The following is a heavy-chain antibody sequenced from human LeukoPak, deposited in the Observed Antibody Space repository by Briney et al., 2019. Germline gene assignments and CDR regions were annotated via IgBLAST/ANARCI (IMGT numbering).Heavy chain of an antibody. CDR3: AKHSSLDS. J-gene: IGHJ5*01. V-gene: IGHV3-30*18. Sequence: PGGSLRLSCVVSGFTLSDYGMHWVRQAPGKGLEWVAVVSADGNNYYADSVKGRFTISRDSSKSTLYLRMYSLRAEDTAMYYCAKHSSLDSWGQGTLVTVSS. CDR1: GFTLSDYG. CDR2: VSADGNN.